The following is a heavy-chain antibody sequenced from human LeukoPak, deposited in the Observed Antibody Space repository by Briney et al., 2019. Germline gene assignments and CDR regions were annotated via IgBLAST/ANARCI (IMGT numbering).Heavy chain of an antibody. D-gene: IGHD2-2*02. Sequence: PSETLSLTCTVSGGSINSYYWSWIRQPPGKELECIEYIYYSGSTNYNPSLKSRVTISVDTSKNQFSLKLSSVTAADTAVYYCARHVPICSSTSCYTLHNWFDPWGQGTLVTVSS. V-gene: IGHV4-59*08. J-gene: IGHJ5*02. CDR1: GGSINSYY. CDR3: ARHVPICSSTSCYTLHNWFDP. CDR2: IYYSGST.